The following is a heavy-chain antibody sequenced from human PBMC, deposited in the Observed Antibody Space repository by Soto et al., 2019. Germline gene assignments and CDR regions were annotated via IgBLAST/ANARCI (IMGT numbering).Heavy chain of an antibody. D-gene: IGHD7-27*01. J-gene: IGHJ4*02. CDR2: ITSDGGST. Sequence: PGGSLRLSCAASGFTFGSYAMHWVRQAPGKGLEYVSAITSDGGSTYYASSVKGRFTISRDNSKNTLYLQMGSLRAEDMAVYYCARAPLGFSDYWGPGPLVTLSS. CDR3: ARAPLGFSDY. V-gene: IGHV3-64*01. CDR1: GFTFGSYA.